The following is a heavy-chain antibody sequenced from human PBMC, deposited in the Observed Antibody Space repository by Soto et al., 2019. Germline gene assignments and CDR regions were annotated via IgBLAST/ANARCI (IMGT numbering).Heavy chain of an antibody. CDR2: ISHDDSDK. V-gene: IGHV3-30*03. D-gene: IGHD3-10*01. CDR1: GFTFSTYG. Sequence: QVQLVESGGGVVQPGRSLRLSCAASGFTFSTYGMHWVRQAPGKGLEWVAGISHDDSDKYYGDSVKGRFTISRDNSKSTLYLQMNSLRTEDTAVYYCATVMVRGVIVTHYFDYWGQGALCTVSS. J-gene: IGHJ4*02. CDR3: ATVMVRGVIVTHYFDY.